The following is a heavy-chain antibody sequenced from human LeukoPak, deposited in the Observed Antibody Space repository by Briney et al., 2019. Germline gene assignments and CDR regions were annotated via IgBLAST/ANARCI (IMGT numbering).Heavy chain of an antibody. CDR2: INHSGST. CDR3: ARVPYYDYVWGSYRRNWFDP. V-gene: IGHV4-34*01. CDR1: GRSFSGYY. D-gene: IGHD3-16*02. Sequence: PSETLSLTCAVYGRSFSGYYWSWIRQPPGKGLEWIGEINHSGSTNYNPSLTSRVTISVDTSKNQFSLKLSSVTAADTAVYYCARVPYYDYVWGSYRRNWFDPWGQGTLVTVSS. J-gene: IGHJ5*02.